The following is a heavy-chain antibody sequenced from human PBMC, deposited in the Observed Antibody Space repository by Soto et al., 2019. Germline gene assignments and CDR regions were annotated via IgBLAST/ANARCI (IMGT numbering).Heavy chain of an antibody. D-gene: IGHD6-19*01. Sequence: EVQLLESGGGLVQPGGSLRLSCAASGFSFSSYAMTWVRQAPGKGLEWVSTISGSGGSTYYADSVKGRFTISRDNSKNTLSPQMNGLRAEDTAVYYCAKRGRGAVAFDYWGQGTLVTVSS. V-gene: IGHV3-23*01. CDR2: ISGSGGST. J-gene: IGHJ4*02. CDR3: AKRGRGAVAFDY. CDR1: GFSFSSYA.